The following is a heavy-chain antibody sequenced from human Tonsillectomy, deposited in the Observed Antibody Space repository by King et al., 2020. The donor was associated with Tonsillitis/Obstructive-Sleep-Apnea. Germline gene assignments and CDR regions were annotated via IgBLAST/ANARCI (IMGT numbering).Heavy chain of an antibody. D-gene: IGHD4-17*01. CDR1: GGSVSSGSYY. V-gene: IGHV4-61*01. J-gene: IGHJ2*01. CDR2: IYYSGST. Sequence: QVQLQESGPGLVKPSETLSLTCTVSGGSVSSGSYYWSWIRQPPGKGLEWIGYIYYSGSTNYNPSLKSRVTISVDTSKNQFSLKLSSVTAADTAVYYCARVNQEDSGDYGWYFDLWGRGTLVTVSS. CDR3: ARVNQEDSGDYGWYFDL.